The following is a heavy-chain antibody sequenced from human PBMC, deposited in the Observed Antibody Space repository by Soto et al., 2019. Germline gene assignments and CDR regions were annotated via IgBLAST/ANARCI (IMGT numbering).Heavy chain of an antibody. Sequence: EVQVVESGGGLVQPGGSLKLSCVASGFTFSNYWMSWVRQAPGKGLEWVANISQDGSEKNFVDSVKGRFTISRDNAKNSVDLRMNSLRAEDTAVDYCSTTQSFDYWGQGTLGTASS. CDR3: STTQSFDY. CDR1: GFTFSNYW. CDR2: ISQDGSEK. V-gene: IGHV3-7*01. J-gene: IGHJ4*02.